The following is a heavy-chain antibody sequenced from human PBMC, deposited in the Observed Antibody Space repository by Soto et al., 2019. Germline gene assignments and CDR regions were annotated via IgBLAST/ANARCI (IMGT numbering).Heavy chain of an antibody. Sequence: PSETLSLTCAVYGGSFSTDYWSWIRQPPGKGLEWIGEINPSGGTNYNPSLKSRVTISVATSKNQFSLKLSSVTAADTAVYYCVIVLAARPSRDFDFWGQGTLVTVSS. CDR2: INPSGGT. V-gene: IGHV4-34*01. CDR3: VIVLAARPSRDFDF. D-gene: IGHD6-6*01. CDR1: GGSFSTDY. J-gene: IGHJ4*02.